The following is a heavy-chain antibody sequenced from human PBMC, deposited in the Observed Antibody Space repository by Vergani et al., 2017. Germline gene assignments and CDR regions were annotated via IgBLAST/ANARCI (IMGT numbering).Heavy chain of an antibody. CDR3: ARDPNWNYGYFDY. V-gene: IGHV1-18*01. D-gene: IGHD1-7*01. CDR2: ISAYNGNT. CDR1: GGTFSSYG. Sequence: QVQLVQSGAEVKKPGSSVKVSCKASGGTFSSYGISWVRQAPGQGLEWMGWISAYNGNTNYSQKFQGRVTITRDTSASTAYMELSSLRSEDTAVYYCARDPNWNYGYFDYWGQGTLVTVSS. J-gene: IGHJ4*02.